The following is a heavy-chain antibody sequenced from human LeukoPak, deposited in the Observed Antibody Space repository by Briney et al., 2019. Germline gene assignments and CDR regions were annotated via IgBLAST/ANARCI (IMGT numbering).Heavy chain of an antibody. Sequence: GGSLRLSCAASGFTFSSYSMNWVRQAPGKGLEWVSSISSSSSYIYYADSVKGRFTISRDNARNSLYLQMNSLRAEDTAVYYCARDGFMITFGGVGIGYWGQGTLVTVSS. CDR1: GFTFSSYS. CDR2: ISSSSSYI. V-gene: IGHV3-21*01. D-gene: IGHD3-16*01. CDR3: ARDGFMITFGGVGIGY. J-gene: IGHJ4*02.